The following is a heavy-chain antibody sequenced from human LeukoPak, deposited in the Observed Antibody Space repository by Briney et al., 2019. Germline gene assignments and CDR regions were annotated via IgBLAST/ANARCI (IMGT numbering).Heavy chain of an antibody. V-gene: IGHV1-69*13. CDR2: IIPIFGTA. CDR3: ARSQEGSYSTRGGYYSAY. D-gene: IGHD6-13*01. CDR1: GGTFSSYA. Sequence: ASVKVSCKASGGTFSSYAISWVRQAPGQGLEWMGGIIPIFGTANYAQKFQGRVTITADESTSTAYMELSRLRSEDTAVYYCARSQEGSYSTRGGYYSAYWGQGTLVTVYS. J-gene: IGHJ4*02.